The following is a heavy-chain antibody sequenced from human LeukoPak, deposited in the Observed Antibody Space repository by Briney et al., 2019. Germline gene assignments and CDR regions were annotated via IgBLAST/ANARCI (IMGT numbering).Heavy chain of an antibody. V-gene: IGHV3-64*01. CDR2: ISGNGVTT. Sequence: GGSLRPSCAASGFSFSGDYIHWVRQAPGKGLEYVSAISGNGVTTHYTNSVKGRFTISRDNSKNTLYLQMNSLRAEDTAVYYCARVMTGYYFDYWGQGTLVTVSS. CDR3: ARVMTGYYFDY. J-gene: IGHJ4*02. CDR1: GFSFSGDY.